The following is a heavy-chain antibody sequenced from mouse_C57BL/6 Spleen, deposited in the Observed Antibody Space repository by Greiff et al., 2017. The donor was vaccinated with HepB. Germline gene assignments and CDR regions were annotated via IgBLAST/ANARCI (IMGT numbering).Heavy chain of an antibody. D-gene: IGHD2-3*01. CDR3: ARQQGWLQDY. J-gene: IGHJ2*01. CDR2: ISSGGSYN. CDR1: GFTFSSYG. V-gene: IGHV5-6*01. Sequence: EVQLVESGGDLVKPGGSLKLSCAASGFTFSSYGMSWVRQTPDKRLEWVATISSGGSYNNYPDSVKGRFTISRDIAKNTLYLQMSSLKSEYTAMYYYARQQGWLQDYWGEGTTLTVSS.